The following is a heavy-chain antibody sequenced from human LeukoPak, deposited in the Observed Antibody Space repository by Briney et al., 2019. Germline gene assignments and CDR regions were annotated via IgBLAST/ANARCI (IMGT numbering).Heavy chain of an antibody. D-gene: IGHD3-3*01. J-gene: IGHJ5*02. Sequence: ASVKVSCKASGYTFTSYDINWVRQATGQGLEWMGWMNPNSGNTGYAQKFQGRVTMTRNSSISTAYMELSSLRFEDTAVYYCARGGQDDFWSGFLWFDPWGQGTLVTVSS. CDR1: GYTFTSYD. V-gene: IGHV1-8*01. CDR3: ARGGQDDFWSGFLWFDP. CDR2: MNPNSGNT.